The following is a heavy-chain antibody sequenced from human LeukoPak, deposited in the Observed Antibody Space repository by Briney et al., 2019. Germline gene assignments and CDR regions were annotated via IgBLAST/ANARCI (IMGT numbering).Heavy chain of an antibody. D-gene: IGHD2-21*01. CDR3: ARRVGVALDY. J-gene: IGHJ4*02. V-gene: IGHV4-38-2*02. CDR1: GGSISSYY. CDR2: IYHSGST. Sequence: PSETLSLTCTVSGGSISSYYWGWIRQPPGKGLEWIGSIYHSGSTYYNPSLKSRVTISVDTSKNQFSLKLSSVTAADTAVYYCARRVGVALDYWGQGTLGTVSS.